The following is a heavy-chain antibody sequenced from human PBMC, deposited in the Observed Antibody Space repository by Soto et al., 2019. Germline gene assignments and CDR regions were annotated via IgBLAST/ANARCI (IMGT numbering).Heavy chain of an antibody. V-gene: IGHV3-21*01. CDR3: ARAGTYIVVVPAAIPFPFDY. D-gene: IGHD2-2*02. CDR2: ISSSSSYI. CDR1: GFTFSSYS. Sequence: EVQLVESGGGLVKPGGSLRLSCAASGFTFSSYSMNWVRQAPGKGLEWVSSISSSSSYIYYADSVKGRFTISRDNAKNSLYLQMTSLRAEDTAVYYCARAGTYIVVVPAAIPFPFDYWGQGTLVTVSS. J-gene: IGHJ4*02.